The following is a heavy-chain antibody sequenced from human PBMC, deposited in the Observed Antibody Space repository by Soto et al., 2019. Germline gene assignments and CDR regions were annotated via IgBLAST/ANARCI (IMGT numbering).Heavy chain of an antibody. CDR2: INHSGST. CDR3: ARPPFARYDFWSGYYTPDYWYFDL. V-gene: IGHV4-34*01. D-gene: IGHD3-3*01. J-gene: IGHJ2*01. CDR1: GGSFSGYY. Sequence: PSETLSLTCAVYGGSFSGYYWGWIRQPPGKGLEWIGEINHSGSTNYNPSLKSRVTISVDTSKNQFSLKLSSVTAADTAVYYCARPPFARYDFWSGYYTPDYWYFDLWGRGTLVTVSS.